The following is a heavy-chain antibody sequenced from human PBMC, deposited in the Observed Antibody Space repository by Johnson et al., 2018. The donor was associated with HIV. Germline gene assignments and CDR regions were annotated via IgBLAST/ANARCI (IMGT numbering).Heavy chain of an antibody. V-gene: IGHV3-20*04. Sequence: VQLVESGGGLVSPGGSLTLSCAASGFTFSNAWMTWVRQAPGKGLELVSGINWNGGSTGYADSVKGRFTISRDNAKNSLYLQMNSLRAEDTALYYCVRDIAFYDSGSAISDAFDIWGQGTMVTVSS. CDR1: GFTFSNAW. D-gene: IGHD3-22*01. J-gene: IGHJ3*02. CDR2: INWNGGST. CDR3: VRDIAFYDSGSAISDAFDI.